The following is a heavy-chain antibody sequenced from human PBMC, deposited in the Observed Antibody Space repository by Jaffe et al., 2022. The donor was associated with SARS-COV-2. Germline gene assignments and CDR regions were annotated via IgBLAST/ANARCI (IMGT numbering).Heavy chain of an antibody. CDR3: ARHSRWLSVTLLSGSAFDI. J-gene: IGHJ3*02. CDR2: IYYSGNA. CDR1: GGSISSSSYY. Sequence: QLQLQESGPGLVKPSETLSLTCTVSGGSISSSSYYWGWIRQPPGKGLEWIGSIYYSGNAYYNPSLKSRLTISVDTSKNQFSLKLSSVTATDTAVYYCARHSRWLSVTLLSGSAFDIWGQGTMVTVSS. D-gene: IGHD6-19*01. V-gene: IGHV4-39*01.